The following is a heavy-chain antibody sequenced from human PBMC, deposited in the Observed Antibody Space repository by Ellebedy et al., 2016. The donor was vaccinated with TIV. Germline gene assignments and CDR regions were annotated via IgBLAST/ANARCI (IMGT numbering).Heavy chain of an antibody. V-gene: IGHV4-39*07. CDR3: ARSGGYTYGYFDL. Sequence: SETLSLXXTVSGGSISSSSYYWGWIRQPPGKGLEWIESIYYSGSTYYNPSLKSRVTISIDTSKKQFSLKLSSVTAADTAGYYCARSGGYTYGYFDLWGRGTLVTVSS. J-gene: IGHJ2*01. D-gene: IGHD3-22*01. CDR2: IYYSGST. CDR1: GGSISSSSYY.